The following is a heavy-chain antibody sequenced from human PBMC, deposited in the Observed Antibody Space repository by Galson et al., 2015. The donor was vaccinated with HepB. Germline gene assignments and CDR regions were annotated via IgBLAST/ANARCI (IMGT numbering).Heavy chain of an antibody. D-gene: IGHD5-24*01. CDR3: AREIKGRWYHFDH. CDR2: IWFDGGNE. J-gene: IGHJ4*02. Sequence: SLRLSCAASGFDFSIYGMNWVRQAPGKGLEWVAVIWFDGGNEDYLDSVKGRFTISRDNSQKTLYLQMNSLRAEDTAVYYCAREIKGRWYHFDHWGQGALVTVSS. V-gene: IGHV3-33*01. CDR1: GFDFSIYG.